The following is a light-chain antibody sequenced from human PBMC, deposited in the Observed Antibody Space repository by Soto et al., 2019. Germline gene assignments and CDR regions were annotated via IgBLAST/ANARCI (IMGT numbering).Light chain of an antibody. J-gene: IGKJ4*01. Sequence: EIVLTQSPATLSLSPGGRATLSCRASQSVSSYLAWYQQKPGQAPRLLIYDASNRATGIPARFSGSGSGTDFTLTISSLEPEDFSFYYCQQRSNWPPVFGGGTKVDIK. CDR1: QSVSSY. CDR2: DAS. V-gene: IGKV3-11*01. CDR3: QQRSNWPPV.